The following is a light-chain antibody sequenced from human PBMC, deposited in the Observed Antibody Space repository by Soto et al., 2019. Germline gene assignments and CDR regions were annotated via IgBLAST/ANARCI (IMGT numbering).Light chain of an antibody. CDR3: QQYDEWPLT. CDR1: QNVKTR. CDR2: DAF. J-gene: IGKJ4*01. V-gene: IGKV3-15*01. Sequence: EKVMTQSPATLSVSPGESATLSCRASQNVKTRLAWYQQKPGQAPRLLIFDAFTRATGIPARFSGSASGTDFTLTISSLQSEDSAVYYCQQYDEWPLTFGGGTKVEIK.